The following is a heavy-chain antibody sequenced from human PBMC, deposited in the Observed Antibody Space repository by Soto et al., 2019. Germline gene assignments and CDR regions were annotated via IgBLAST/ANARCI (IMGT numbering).Heavy chain of an antibody. D-gene: IGHD3-10*01. CDR3: AREVEEVDYRGSSDAFDI. V-gene: IGHV4-30-4*01. CDR1: GGSISSGDYY. J-gene: IGHJ3*02. Sequence: QVQLQESGPGLVKPSQTLSLTCTVSGGSISSGDYYWSWVRQPPGKGLEWIAYIYYSGTTYYNPSLTSRVTMSRDTSKYQFSLKLEPVTAADTAVYYCAREVEEVDYRGSSDAFDIWGQGTMVTVSS. CDR2: IYYSGTT.